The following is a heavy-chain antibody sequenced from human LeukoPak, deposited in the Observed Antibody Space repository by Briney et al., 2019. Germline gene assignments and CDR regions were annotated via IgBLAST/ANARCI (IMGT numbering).Heavy chain of an antibody. CDR2: ISYDGSKT. D-gene: IGHD3-16*01. CDR3: ARATTLGYYYGLDV. V-gene: IGHV3-30*03. Sequence: GGSLRLSCVASTSAFTRFGMHWVRQAPGKGPEWVAVISYDGSKTHYGDSATGRFTISRDNPRTTMNLQMNSLSAEDTAVYYCARATTLGYYYGLDVWGQGTTVTVSS. CDR1: TSAFTRFG. J-gene: IGHJ6*02.